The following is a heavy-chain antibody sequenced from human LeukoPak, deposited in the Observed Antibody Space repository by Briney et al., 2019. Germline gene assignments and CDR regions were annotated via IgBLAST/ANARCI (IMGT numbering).Heavy chain of an antibody. Sequence: GGSLKLFCAGSGIAFNFHAMTWVRQAPGKGLQLVPTINANGVNTYYADSVRGRFTISRDNSKDTLYLQLNSLRAEDTAIYFCAKPVSGGLAVSADWFDPWGQGTLVIVSS. CDR2: INANGVNT. J-gene: IGHJ5*02. D-gene: IGHD6-19*01. CDR3: AKPVSGGLAVSADWFDP. V-gene: IGHV3-23*01. CDR1: GIAFNFHA.